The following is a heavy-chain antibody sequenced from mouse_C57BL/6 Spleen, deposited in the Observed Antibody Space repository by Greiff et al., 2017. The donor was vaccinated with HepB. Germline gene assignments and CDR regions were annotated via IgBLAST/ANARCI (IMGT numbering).Heavy chain of an antibody. CDR2: INPGSGGT. D-gene: IGHD2-2*01. CDR3: ARWRGYGYDSYAMDY. CDR1: GYAFTNYL. Sequence: VKLMESGAELVRPGPSVKVSCKASGYAFTNYLIEWVKQRPGQGLEWIGVINPGSGGTNYNEKFKGKATLTADKSSSTAYMQLSSLTSEDSAVYFCARWRGYGYDSYAMDYWGQGTSVTVSS. J-gene: IGHJ4*01. V-gene: IGHV1-54*01.